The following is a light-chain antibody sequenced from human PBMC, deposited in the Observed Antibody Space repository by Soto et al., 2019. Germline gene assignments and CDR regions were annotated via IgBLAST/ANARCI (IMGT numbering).Light chain of an antibody. CDR3: QTWGTGIQV. J-gene: IGLJ2*01. CDR2: LNSDGSH. CDR1: SGHSNYA. Sequence: QSVLTQSPSASASLGASVKLTCTLNSGHSNYAIAWHQQQPEKGPRYLMKLNSDGSHAKGDGIPGRFSGSSSGAERYLTISSLQSEDEADYYCQTWGTGIQVFCGGTKLTVL. V-gene: IGLV4-69*01.